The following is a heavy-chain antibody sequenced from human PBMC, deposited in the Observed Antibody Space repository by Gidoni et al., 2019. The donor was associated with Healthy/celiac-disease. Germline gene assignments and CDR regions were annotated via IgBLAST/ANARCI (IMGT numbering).Heavy chain of an antibody. CDR3: AREYEPSLNYSNYPRTYYYYYYMDV. CDR1: GFTFSSYG. CDR2: IWYDGSNK. Sequence: QVQLVESGGGVVQPGRSLRLSCAASGFTFSSYGMHWVRQAPGKGLEWVAVIWYDGSNKYYADSVKGRFTISRDNSKNTLYLQMNSLRAEDTAVYYCAREYEPSLNYSNYPRTYYYYYYMDVWGKGTTVTVSS. D-gene: IGHD4-4*01. J-gene: IGHJ6*03. V-gene: IGHV3-33*08.